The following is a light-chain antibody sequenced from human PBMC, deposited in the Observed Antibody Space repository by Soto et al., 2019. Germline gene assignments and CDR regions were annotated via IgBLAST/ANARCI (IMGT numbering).Light chain of an antibody. CDR2: EVS. Sequence: QSALTQPASVSGSPGQSITISCSGASSDIETSGYVSWYPQHPGKAPKLLIYEVSSRPSGVSSRFSGSKSGNTASLTISGLQPEDEADYYCSSDVSGYSLGVCGGGTQLTVL. V-gene: IGLV2-14*01. CDR1: SSDIETSGY. J-gene: IGLJ7*01. CDR3: SSDVSGYSLGV.